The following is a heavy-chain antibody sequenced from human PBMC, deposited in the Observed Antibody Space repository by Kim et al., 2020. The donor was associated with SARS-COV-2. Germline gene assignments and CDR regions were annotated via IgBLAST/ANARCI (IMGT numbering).Heavy chain of an antibody. D-gene: IGHD3-10*01. V-gene: IGHV1-3*01. Sequence: ASVKVSCKASGYTFTTYAIHWVRQAPGQRLEWMGWINAGNGNTKSSQKFQGRVTITRDTSASTAYMELSSLRSEDTAVYYCSKSAGGYFDYWGQGTLVTVSS. J-gene: IGHJ4*02. CDR3: SKSAGGYFDY. CDR1: GYTFTTYA. CDR2: INAGNGNT.